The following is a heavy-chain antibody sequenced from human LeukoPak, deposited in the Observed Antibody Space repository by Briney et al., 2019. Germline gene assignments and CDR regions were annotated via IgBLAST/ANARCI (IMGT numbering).Heavy chain of an antibody. CDR1: GFTFSSYE. CDR3: AKEPYTYGSNWYFDL. J-gene: IGHJ2*01. Sequence: GGSLRLSCEASGFTFSSYEMNWVRQAPGKGLEWVSYISSSGNTIYYADSVKGRFTISRDNAKNSLYLQMNSLRAEDTAVYYCAKEPYTYGSNWYFDLWGRGTLVTVSS. CDR2: ISSSGNTI. D-gene: IGHD5-18*01. V-gene: IGHV3-48*03.